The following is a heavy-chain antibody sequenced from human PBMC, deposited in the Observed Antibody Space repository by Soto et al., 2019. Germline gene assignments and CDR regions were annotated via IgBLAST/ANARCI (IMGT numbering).Heavy chain of an antibody. CDR1: GFTFSSYA. CDR3: AKDWVVPAAAMGFDP. J-gene: IGHJ5*02. V-gene: IGHV3-23*01. Sequence: PGGSLRLSCAASGFTFSSYAMSWFRQAPGKGLEWVSAISGSGGSTYYADSVKGRFTISRDNSKNTLYLQMNSLRAEDTAVYYCAKDWVVPAAAMGFDPWGQGTLVTVSS. CDR2: ISGSGGST. D-gene: IGHD2-2*01.